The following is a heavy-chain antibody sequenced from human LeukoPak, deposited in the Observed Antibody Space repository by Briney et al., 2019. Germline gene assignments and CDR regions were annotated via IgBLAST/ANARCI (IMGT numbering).Heavy chain of an antibody. CDR2: INPNSGGT. J-gene: IGHJ4*02. V-gene: IGHV1-2*02. Sequence: ASVKVSCTASGYTFTGYYMHWVRQAPGQGLEWMGWINPNSGGTNYAQKFQGRVTMTRDTSISTAYMELSRLRSDDTAVYYCARAAGGWYYFDYWGQGTLVTVSS. CDR3: ARAAGGWYYFDY. D-gene: IGHD6-19*01. CDR1: GYTFTGYY.